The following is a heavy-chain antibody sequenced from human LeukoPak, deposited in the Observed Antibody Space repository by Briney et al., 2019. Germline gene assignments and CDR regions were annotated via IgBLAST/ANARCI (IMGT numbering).Heavy chain of an antibody. CDR1: GFTFRSFA. CDR3: ARISGSYWVFDY. V-gene: IGHV3-23*01. CDR2: ISGSGDDT. D-gene: IGHD1-26*01. J-gene: IGHJ4*02. Sequence: PGGSLRLSWAASGFTFRSFAMNWVRQAPGKGLEWVSTISGSGDDTYYAASVKGRFTVSRDNSNNTLYLQMNSLRVEDTAVYYCARISGSYWVFDYWGQGNLVTVSS.